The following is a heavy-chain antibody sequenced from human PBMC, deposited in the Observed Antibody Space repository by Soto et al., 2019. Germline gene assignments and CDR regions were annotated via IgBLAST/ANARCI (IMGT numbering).Heavy chain of an antibody. V-gene: IGHV3-21*01. J-gene: IGHJ4*02. Sequence: GGSLRLSCAASGFTFSSYSMNWVRQAPGKGLEWVSSISSSSSYIYYADSVKGRFTISRDNAKNSLYLQMNSLRAEDTAVYYCARDRNYYDSSGYYGYWGQGTLVTVSS. CDR2: ISSSSSYI. CDR3: ARDRNYYDSSGYYGY. D-gene: IGHD3-22*01. CDR1: GFTFSSYS.